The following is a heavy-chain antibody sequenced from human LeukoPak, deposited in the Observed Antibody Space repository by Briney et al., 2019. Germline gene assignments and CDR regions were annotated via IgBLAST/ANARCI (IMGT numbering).Heavy chain of an antibody. CDR2: VHFSGST. J-gene: IGHJ4*02. V-gene: IGHV4-4*07. Sequence: PSETLSLTCAVSGASVTSHHWAWIRQPAGKGLEWVGRVHFSGSTNYNPSLRSRVAISLDKSKNELSLTLKSVSSADTAVYYCTRDESSRDDSGGYHYWGQGVLVTVSS. CDR1: GASVTSHH. CDR3: TRDESSRDDSGGYHY. D-gene: IGHD3-22*01.